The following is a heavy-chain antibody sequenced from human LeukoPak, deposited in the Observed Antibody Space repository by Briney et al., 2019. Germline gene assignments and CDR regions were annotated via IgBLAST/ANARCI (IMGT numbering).Heavy chain of an antibody. CDR1: GDSVSSNSAA. V-gene: IGHV6-1*01. Sequence: SQTLSPTFAISGDSVSSNSAAWNWIRQSPSSGLEWLGRAYYKSKWYNDYALSVKSRVTINPDTSRNQLSLQLNSVTPEDTAVYYCARGWFGFDIWGQGTMVTVSS. CDR3: ARGWFGFDI. CDR2: AYYKSKWYN. J-gene: IGHJ3*02. D-gene: IGHD3-10*01.